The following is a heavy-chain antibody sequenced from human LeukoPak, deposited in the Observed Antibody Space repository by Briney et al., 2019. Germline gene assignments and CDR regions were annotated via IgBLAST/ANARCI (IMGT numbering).Heavy chain of an antibody. J-gene: IGHJ6*02. CDR1: GFTFDDYA. CDR2: ISWNSGSI. CDR3: AREDRGRAPDYYYGMDV. D-gene: IGHD1-14*01. V-gene: IGHV3-9*01. Sequence: PGRSLRLSCAASGFTFDDYAMHWVRQAPGKGLEWVSGISWNSGSIGYADSVKGRFTISRDNAKNSLHLQMNSLRAEDTALYYCAREDRGRAPDYYYGMDVWGQGTTVTVSS.